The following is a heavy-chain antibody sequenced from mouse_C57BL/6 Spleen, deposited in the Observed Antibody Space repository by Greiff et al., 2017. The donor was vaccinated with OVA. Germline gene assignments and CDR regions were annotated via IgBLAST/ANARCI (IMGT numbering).Heavy chain of an antibody. Sequence: EVMLVESGGGLVKPGGSLTLSCAASGFTFSSYAMSWVRQTPEKRLEWVATISDGGSYTYYPDNVKGRFTISRDNAKNNLYLQISHLKSEDTAMYYCARDSAYYFDYWGQGTTLTVSS. CDR2: ISDGGSYT. CDR3: ARDSAYYFDY. V-gene: IGHV5-4*01. J-gene: IGHJ2*01. CDR1: GFTFSSYA.